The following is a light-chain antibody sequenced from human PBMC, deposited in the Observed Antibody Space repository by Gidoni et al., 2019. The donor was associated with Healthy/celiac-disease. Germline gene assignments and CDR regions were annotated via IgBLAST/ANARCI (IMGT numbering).Light chain of an antibody. CDR1: QSLLHSNGYNY. Sequence: DIAMTQSQLSLPVTPGEPASISCRSSQSLLHSNGYNYLDWYLQKPGQSPQLLIYLGSNRASGVPDRVSGSGSGTDFTLKISRVEAEDVGVYYCMQALQTPFTFGPGTKVDIK. CDR2: LGS. CDR3: MQALQTPFT. V-gene: IGKV2-28*01. J-gene: IGKJ3*01.